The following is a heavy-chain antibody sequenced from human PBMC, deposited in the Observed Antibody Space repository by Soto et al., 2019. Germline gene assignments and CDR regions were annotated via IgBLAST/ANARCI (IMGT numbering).Heavy chain of an antibody. Sequence: GGSLRLSCAASGFTFSSYWMSWVRQAPGKGLEWVANIKQDGSEKYYVDSVKGRFTISRDNAKNSLYLQMNSLRAEDTAVYYCAREGSAMVNWFDPWGQGTLVTVSS. CDR2: IKQDGSEK. V-gene: IGHV3-7*01. CDR1: GFTFSSYW. D-gene: IGHD5-18*01. CDR3: AREGSAMVNWFDP. J-gene: IGHJ5*02.